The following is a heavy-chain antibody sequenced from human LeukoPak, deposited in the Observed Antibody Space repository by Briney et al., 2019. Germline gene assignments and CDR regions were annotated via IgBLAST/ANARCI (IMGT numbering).Heavy chain of an antibody. D-gene: IGHD6-19*01. CDR2: ISAYNGDT. J-gene: IGHJ4*02. CDR3: ARDTSNTSGWYIYFDY. CDR1: GYTFNRHG. Sequence: ASVKVSCKASGYTFNRHGISWARQAPGQGLEWMGWISAYNGDTKYSQKFQGRVTLTIDTSTSTAYMELRSLTSDDTAMYYCARDTSNTSGWYIYFDYWGQGTLVTVSS. V-gene: IGHV1-18*01.